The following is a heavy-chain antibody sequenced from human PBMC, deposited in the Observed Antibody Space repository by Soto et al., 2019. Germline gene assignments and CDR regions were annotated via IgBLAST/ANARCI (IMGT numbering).Heavy chain of an antibody. V-gene: IGHV3-30*03. CDR2: ISYDGSNK. Sequence: GGSLRLSCAASGFTFSSYGLHWVRQAPGKGLEWVAVISYDGSNKYYADSVKGRFTISRDNSKNTLYLQMNSLRAEDTAVYYCAAGGLGYCSGGSCYYYYGMDVWGQGTTVTVSS. D-gene: IGHD2-15*01. J-gene: IGHJ6*02. CDR3: AAGGLGYCSGGSCYYYYGMDV. CDR1: GFTFSSYG.